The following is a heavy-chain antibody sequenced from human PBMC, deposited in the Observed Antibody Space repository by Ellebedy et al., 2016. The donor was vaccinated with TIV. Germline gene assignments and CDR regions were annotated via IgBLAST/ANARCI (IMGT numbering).Heavy chain of an antibody. V-gene: IGHV3-21*01. J-gene: IGHJ5*02. CDR2: ITGSSSYM. CDR1: GGSISRSGYF. Sequence: PSETLSLTCTVSGGSISRSGYFWGWIRQPPGKGLEWVSSITGSSSYMFYADSVKGRFTISRDNAKNSLYLQMNSLKAEDTAVYYCARRQWLALDLWGQGTLITVSS. CDR3: ARRQWLALDL. D-gene: IGHD6-19*01.